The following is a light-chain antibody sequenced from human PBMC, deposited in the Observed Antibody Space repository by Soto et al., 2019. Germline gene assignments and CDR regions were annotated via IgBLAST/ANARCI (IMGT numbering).Light chain of an antibody. V-gene: IGKV3-11*01. CDR1: QSVSSY. CDR2: DAS. CDR3: QQSSNWPPVT. Sequence: EIVLTQSPATLSLSPGERATLSCRASQSVSSYLAWYQQKPGQAPRLLIYDASNRATGIPARFSGSGSGTDFTLTISSREPEDFAVYFCQQSSNWPPVTFGPGTRVDI. J-gene: IGKJ3*01.